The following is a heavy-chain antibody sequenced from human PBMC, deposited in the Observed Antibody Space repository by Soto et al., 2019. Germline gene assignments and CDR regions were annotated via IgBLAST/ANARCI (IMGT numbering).Heavy chain of an antibody. D-gene: IGHD2-2*01. CDR2: INPNGDTT. J-gene: IGHJ4*02. Sequence: ASVKVSCTASGYTLSNYYMHWVRQAPGQGLEWMGGINPNGDTTYYAQKFLGRLTVTRDTSTSTVYMELSSLRSDDTAVYYCAREGATAAKMFDYWGQGTLVTVSS. V-gene: IGHV1-46*01. CDR3: AREGATAAKMFDY. CDR1: GYTLSNYY.